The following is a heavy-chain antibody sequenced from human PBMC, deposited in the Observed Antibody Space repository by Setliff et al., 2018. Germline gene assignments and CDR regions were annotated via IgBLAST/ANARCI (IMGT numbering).Heavy chain of an antibody. V-gene: IGHV4-4*02. D-gene: IGHD6-13*01. CDR2: IYHSGSI. Sequence: SETLSLTCAVSGGSISSNNWWSWVRQSPVKGMEWIGEIYHSGSINSNPSLKSRVTISVDKSKNQFSLTLTSVTAADTAVYYCARLIAAAGSRAFDIWGQGTMVTVSS. CDR3: ARLIAAAGSRAFDI. CDR1: GGSISSNNW. J-gene: IGHJ3*02.